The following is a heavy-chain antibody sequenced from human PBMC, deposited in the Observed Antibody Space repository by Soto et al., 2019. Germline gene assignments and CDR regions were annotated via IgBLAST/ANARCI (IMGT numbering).Heavy chain of an antibody. CDR3: ARNFNTIFGVVPYYYYGMDV. Sequence: SETLSLTCTVSGGSISSYYWSWIRQPPGKGLEWIGYIYYSGSTNYNPSHKSRDTISVDTSKNQFSLKLSSVTAADTAVYYCARNFNTIFGVVPYYYYGMDVWGQGTTVTVSS. D-gene: IGHD3-3*01. V-gene: IGHV4-59*01. J-gene: IGHJ6*02. CDR2: IYYSGST. CDR1: GGSISSYY.